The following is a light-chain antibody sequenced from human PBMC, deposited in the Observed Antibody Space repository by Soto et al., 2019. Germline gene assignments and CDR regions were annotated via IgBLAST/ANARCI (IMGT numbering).Light chain of an antibody. J-gene: IGKJ4*01. Sequence: DIVLTQSPATLSLSPGERATLYCGASQRVSGGFLAWYQQKPGQAPRLLIYGASTRATGIPDRFSGGGSGTDFTLTISRLEPEDFAVYYCQQFSSYPLTFGGGTKVDIK. CDR3: QQFSSYPLT. CDR1: QRVSGGF. V-gene: IGKV3-20*01. CDR2: GAS.